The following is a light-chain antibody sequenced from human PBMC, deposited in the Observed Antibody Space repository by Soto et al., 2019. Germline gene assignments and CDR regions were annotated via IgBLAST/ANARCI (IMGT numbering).Light chain of an antibody. CDR2: DVS. CDR1: SSDVGGYNY. Sequence: QSVLTQPASVSGSPGQSITISCTGTSSDVGGYNYVSWYQQHPGKAPKLMIYDVSNRPSGVSDRFSGSKSGNTASLTISGLQAEDEADYYCSSYKSSSTQVFGTGTKVNVL. CDR3: SSYKSSSTQV. J-gene: IGLJ1*01. V-gene: IGLV2-14*01.